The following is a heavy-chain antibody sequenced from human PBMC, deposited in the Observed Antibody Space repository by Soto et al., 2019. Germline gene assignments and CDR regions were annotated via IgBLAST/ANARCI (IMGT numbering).Heavy chain of an antibody. CDR2: IIPILGTA. CDR1: GGTFSSYA. J-gene: IGHJ5*02. V-gene: IGHV1-69*01. Sequence: QVQLVQSGAEVKKPGSSVKVSCKASGGTFSSYAISWVRQAPGQGLEWMGGIIPILGTANYAQKFQGRVTITADESTSTAYMELSSLRSEDTAVYYCARSNCSSTSCYRNNWFDPWGQGTLVTVSS. CDR3: ARSNCSSTSCYRNNWFDP. D-gene: IGHD2-2*01.